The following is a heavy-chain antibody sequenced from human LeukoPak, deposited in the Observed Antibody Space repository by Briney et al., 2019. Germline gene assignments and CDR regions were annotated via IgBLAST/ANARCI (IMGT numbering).Heavy chain of an antibody. D-gene: IGHD3-3*01. Sequence: PSETLSLTCAVYGGSFSGYYWSWTRQPPGKGLEWIGEINHSGSTNYNPSLKSRVTISVDTSKNQFSLKLSSVTAADTAVYYCAREGNYDFWSGNYTGYDYWGQGTLVTVSS. CDR1: GGSFSGYY. CDR3: AREGNYDFWSGNYTGYDY. CDR2: INHSGST. V-gene: IGHV4-34*01. J-gene: IGHJ4*02.